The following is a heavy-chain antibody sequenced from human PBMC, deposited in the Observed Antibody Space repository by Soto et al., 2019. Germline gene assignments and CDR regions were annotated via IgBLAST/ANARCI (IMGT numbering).Heavy chain of an antibody. Sequence: QVQLVQSGAEVKKPGSSVKVSCKASGGTFSSYAISWVRQAPRQGLEWMGGIIPIFGTANYAQKFQGRVTITADESTRTAYMELSSLRSEDTAVYYCAREREVGAYDYYYYGMDVWGQGTTVTVSS. CDR2: IIPIFGTA. J-gene: IGHJ6*02. CDR1: GGTFSSYA. CDR3: AREREVGAYDYYYYGMDV. V-gene: IGHV1-69*12. D-gene: IGHD4-17*01.